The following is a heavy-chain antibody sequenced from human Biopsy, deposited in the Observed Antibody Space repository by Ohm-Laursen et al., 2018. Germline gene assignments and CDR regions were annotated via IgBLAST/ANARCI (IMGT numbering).Heavy chain of an antibody. CDR3: VAYPSSGFFENNDDFAMDV. CDR2: IITVSETA. D-gene: IGHD6-19*01. Sequence: SSVKVSCKASGGAFTNYAINWVRQAPGHGLEWMGGIITVSETAGYAERFQGRATITADVTTTTAYMDLSGLRSEDTAVYYCVAYPSSGFFENNDDFAMDVWGQGTTVMVSS. J-gene: IGHJ6*02. CDR1: GGAFTNYA. V-gene: IGHV1-69*01.